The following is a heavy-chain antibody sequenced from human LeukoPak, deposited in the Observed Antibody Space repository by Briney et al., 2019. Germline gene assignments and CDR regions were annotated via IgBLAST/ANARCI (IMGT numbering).Heavy chain of an antibody. J-gene: IGHJ6*03. V-gene: IGHV4-31*03. CDR1: GDSVSSGAYY. CDR2: VYYSGGT. CDR3: ARHGPSNSYCSSTSCYYYYYYMDV. Sequence: SQTLSLTCTVSGDSVSSGAYYWNWIRQHPGKGLEWLGYVYYSGGTYYNPSLKSRVAISIDTSRNQFSLKLSSVTAADTAVYYCARHGPSNSYCSSTSCYYYYYYMDVWGKGTTVTVSS. D-gene: IGHD2-2*01.